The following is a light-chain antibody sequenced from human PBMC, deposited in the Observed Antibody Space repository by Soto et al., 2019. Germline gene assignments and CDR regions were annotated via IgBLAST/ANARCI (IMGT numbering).Light chain of an antibody. J-gene: IGKJ4*02. V-gene: IGKV1-27*01. Sequence: DIQMTQSPSSLSASVGDRVTITCRASQAINNYLAWYQQKPGKVPKLLIYTASTLQSGVPSKFSGSGSGTDFTLTISSLQPEDFATYYCQQYNSYPLTFGGGTKVEIK. CDR3: QQYNSYPLT. CDR2: TAS. CDR1: QAINNY.